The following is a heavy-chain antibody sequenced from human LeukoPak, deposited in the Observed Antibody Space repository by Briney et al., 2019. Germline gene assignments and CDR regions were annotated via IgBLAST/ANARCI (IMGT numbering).Heavy chain of an antibody. CDR1: GFTFSTYR. V-gene: IGHV3-7*01. J-gene: IGHJ5*01. CDR2: IKQDGGEI. Sequence: GGSLRLSCAASGFTFSTYRMSWVRQAPGKGLEWVANIKQDGGEIYYVDSVKGRFTISRDNAKNSVYLHMNSLRAEDTAVYYCARDKVVGPTKFDSWGQGTLVTVSS. CDR3: ARDKVVGPTKFDS. D-gene: IGHD1-26*01.